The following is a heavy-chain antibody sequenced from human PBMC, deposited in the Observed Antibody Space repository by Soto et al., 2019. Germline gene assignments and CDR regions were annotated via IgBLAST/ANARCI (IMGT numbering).Heavy chain of an antibody. CDR2: IDPSDSYT. CDR1: GYSFTSYW. D-gene: IGHD1-7*01. Sequence: GESLKISCKGSGYSFTSYWISWVRQMPGKGLEWMGRIDPSDSYTNYSPSFQGHVTISADKSISTAYLQWSSLKASDTAMYYCARQGITGTTGKNYYYYGMDVWGQGTTVTVS. V-gene: IGHV5-10-1*01. J-gene: IGHJ6*02. CDR3: ARQGITGTTGKNYYYYGMDV.